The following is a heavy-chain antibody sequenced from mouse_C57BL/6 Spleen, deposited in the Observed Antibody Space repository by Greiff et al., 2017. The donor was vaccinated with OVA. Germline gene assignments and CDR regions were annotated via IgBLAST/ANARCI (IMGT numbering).Heavy chain of an antibody. J-gene: IGHJ2*01. Sequence: EVKLVESGGDLVKPGGSLKLSCAASGFTFSSYGMSWVRQTPDKRLEWVATISSGGSYTYYPDSVKGRFTISRDNAKNTLYLQMSSLKSEDTAMYYCARELGYYFDYWGQGTILTVSS. D-gene: IGHD4-1*01. V-gene: IGHV5-6*01. CDR2: ISSGGSYT. CDR1: GFTFSSYG. CDR3: ARELGYYFDY.